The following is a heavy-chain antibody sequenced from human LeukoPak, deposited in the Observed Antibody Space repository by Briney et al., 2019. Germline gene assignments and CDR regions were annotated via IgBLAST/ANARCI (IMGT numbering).Heavy chain of an antibody. D-gene: IGHD3-9*01. V-gene: IGHV1-69*13. Sequence: SVKVSCKASGGTFSSYAISWVQQAPGQGLEWMGGIIPIFGTANYAQKFQGRVTITADESTSTAYMELSSLRSEDTAVYYCARGASGLRYFDWLIYMRDAFDIWGQGTMVTVSS. J-gene: IGHJ3*02. CDR1: GGTFSSYA. CDR2: IIPIFGTA. CDR3: ARGASGLRYFDWLIYMRDAFDI.